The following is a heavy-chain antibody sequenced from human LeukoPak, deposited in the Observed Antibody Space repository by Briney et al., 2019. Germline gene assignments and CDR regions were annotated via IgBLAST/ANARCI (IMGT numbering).Heavy chain of an antibody. V-gene: IGHV3-66*01. CDR3: ARDIVAPYYYYGMDV. Sequence: GGSLRLSCAASGFTVSSNYMSWVRQAPGKGLEWVSVIYSGGSTYYADSVKGRFTTSRDNSKNTLYLQMNSLRAEDTAVYYCARDIVAPYYYYGMDVWGQGTTVTVSS. CDR2: IYSGGST. J-gene: IGHJ6*02. D-gene: IGHD3-16*02. CDR1: GFTVSSNY.